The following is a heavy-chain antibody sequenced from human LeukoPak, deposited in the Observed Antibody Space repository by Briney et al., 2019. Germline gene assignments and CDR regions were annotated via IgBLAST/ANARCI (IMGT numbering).Heavy chain of an antibody. D-gene: IGHD5-18*01. Sequence: PGGSLRLSCAASGFTFRSYNMNWVRQAPGKGLEWVSYITGGSTTIYYADSVKGRFTISRDNAKNSLYLQMNSLRAEDTAVYYCARDLSGVTGYTYGRGIDYWGQGTLVTVSS. CDR2: ITGGSTTI. V-gene: IGHV3-48*01. J-gene: IGHJ4*02. CDR3: ARDLSGVTGYTYGRGIDY. CDR1: GFTFRSYN.